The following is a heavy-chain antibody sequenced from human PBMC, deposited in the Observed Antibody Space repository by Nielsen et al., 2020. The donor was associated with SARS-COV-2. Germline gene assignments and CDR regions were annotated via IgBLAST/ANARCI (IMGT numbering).Heavy chain of an antibody. Sequence: ASVKVSCKASGYTFTSYAMHWVRQAPGQRLEWMGWINAGNGNTKYSQKFQGRVTITRDTSASTAYMELSSLRSEDTAVYYCASSPKREWFYYGMDVWGQGTTVTVSS. CDR1: GYTFTSYA. V-gene: IGHV1-3*01. CDR2: INAGNGNT. CDR3: ASSPKREWFYYGMDV. J-gene: IGHJ6*02. D-gene: IGHD3-3*01.